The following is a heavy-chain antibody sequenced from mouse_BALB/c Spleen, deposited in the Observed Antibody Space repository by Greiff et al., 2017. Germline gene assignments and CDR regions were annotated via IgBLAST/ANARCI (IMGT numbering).Heavy chain of an antibody. CDR2: INPSNGGT. CDR1: GYTFTSYY. V-gene: IGHV1S81*02. Sequence: VQLHQSGAELVKPGASVKLSCKASGYTFTSYYMYWVKQRPGQGLEWIGEINPSNGGTNFNEKFKSKATLTVDKSSSTAYMQLSSLTSEDSAVYYCTRWGRDMDYWGQGTSVTVSS. CDR3: TRWGRDMDY. J-gene: IGHJ4*01.